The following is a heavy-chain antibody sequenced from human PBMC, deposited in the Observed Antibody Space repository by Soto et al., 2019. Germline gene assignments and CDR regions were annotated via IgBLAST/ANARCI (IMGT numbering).Heavy chain of an antibody. CDR3: ARLATRYYFDY. D-gene: IGHD1-1*01. CDR1: GGSFSGYS. Sequence: PSETLSLTCAVYGGSFSGYSWTWIRQPPGTGLEWIGEINHSGSTNYNPSLKSRVTISVDTSKNQFSLKMSSVTAADTAVYYCARLATRYYFDYWGQGTLVTVSS. CDR2: INHSGST. J-gene: IGHJ4*02. V-gene: IGHV4-34*01.